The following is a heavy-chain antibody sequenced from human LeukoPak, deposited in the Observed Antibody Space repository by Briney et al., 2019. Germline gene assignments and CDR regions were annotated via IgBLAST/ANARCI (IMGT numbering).Heavy chain of an antibody. J-gene: IGHJ5*02. V-gene: IGHV4-39*07. CDR1: GGSISSSSYY. CDR3: ARDLRPRRWFDP. Sequence: SGTLSLTCTVSGGSISSSSYYWGWIRQPPGKGLEWIGIIYYSGSTYYNPSLKSRVTISVDTSKNQFSLKLSSVTAADTAVYYCARDLRPRRWFDPWGQGTLVTVSS. CDR2: IYYSGST.